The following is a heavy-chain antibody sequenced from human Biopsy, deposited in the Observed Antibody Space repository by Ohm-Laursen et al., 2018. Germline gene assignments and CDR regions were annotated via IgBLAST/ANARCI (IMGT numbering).Heavy chain of an antibody. CDR3: ARGRTHLLPDHDWFDP. CDR1: GFSLRNYT. D-gene: IGHD1-14*01. V-gene: IGHV3-21*06. CDR2: ISRSTSHF. Sequence: SLRLSCSASGFSLRNYTINWARQAPGKGLEWVSSISRSTSHFLYAEALKGRFTSSRDNAKNSVYLQMSSLRAEDTGVYYCARGRTHLLPDHDWFDPWGQGTLVTVSS. J-gene: IGHJ5*02.